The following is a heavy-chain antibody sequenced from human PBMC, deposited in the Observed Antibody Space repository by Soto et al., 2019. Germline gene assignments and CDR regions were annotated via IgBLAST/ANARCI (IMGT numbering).Heavy chain of an antibody. D-gene: IGHD3-3*01. Sequence: GGSLRLSCAASGFTFSSYAMSWVRQAPGKGLEWVSAISGSGGSTYYADSVKGRFTISRDNSKNTLYLQMNSLRAEDTAVYYCAKNDFWSGYPNWFDPWGQGTLVTVSS. V-gene: IGHV3-23*01. CDR3: AKNDFWSGYPNWFDP. J-gene: IGHJ5*02. CDR1: GFTFSSYA. CDR2: ISGSGGST.